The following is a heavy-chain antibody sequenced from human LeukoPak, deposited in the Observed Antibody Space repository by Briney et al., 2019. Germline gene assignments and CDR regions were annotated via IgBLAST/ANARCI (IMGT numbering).Heavy chain of an antibody. CDR2: ISYDGSNK. V-gene: IGHV3-30*14. CDR1: GFTFSSYA. J-gene: IGHJ4*02. Sequence: GRSLRLSCAASGFTFSSYAMHWVRQAPGKGLEWVAVISYDGSNKYYADSVKGRFTISRDNSKNTLYLQMNSLRAEDTAVYYCAREGGYSYGHNPFDYWGQGTLVTVSS. D-gene: IGHD5-18*01. CDR3: AREGGYSYGHNPFDY.